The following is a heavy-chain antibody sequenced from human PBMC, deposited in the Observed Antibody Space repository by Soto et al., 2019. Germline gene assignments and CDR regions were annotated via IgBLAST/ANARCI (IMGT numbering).Heavy chain of an antibody. CDR1: GFPFDAYA. D-gene: IGHD3-9*01. Sequence: EVQLVESGGGVVQPGRSLRLSCAASGFPFDAYAMHGVRQAPGKGLEWVSGISWNSGRVGYAGSVKGRFTISSDNAKNSLHLQMNSLRGEATALYFCAKETVRYANSYDWFDSWGQGTRVTVSS. J-gene: IGHJ5*01. V-gene: IGHV3-9*01. CDR3: AKETVRYANSYDWFDS. CDR2: ISWNSGRV.